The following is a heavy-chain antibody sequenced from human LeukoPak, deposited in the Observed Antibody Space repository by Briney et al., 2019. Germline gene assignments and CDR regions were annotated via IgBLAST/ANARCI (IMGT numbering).Heavy chain of an antibody. V-gene: IGHV3-9*03. CDR1: GFTFSSYA. CDR3: AKDMGPGYSSGWHPNFDY. J-gene: IGHJ4*02. CDR2: ISWNSGSI. D-gene: IGHD6-19*01. Sequence: GGSLRLSCAASGFTFSSYAMSWVRQAPGKGLEWVSGISWNSGSIGYADSVKGRFTISRDNAKNSLYLQMNSLRAEDMALYYCAKDMGPGYSSGWHPNFDYWGQGTLVTVSS.